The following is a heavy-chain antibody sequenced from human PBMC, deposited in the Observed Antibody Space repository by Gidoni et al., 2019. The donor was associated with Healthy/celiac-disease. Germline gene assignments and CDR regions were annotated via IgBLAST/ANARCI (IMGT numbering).Heavy chain of an antibody. Sequence: QVQLVESGGGVVQPGRSLRLSCAASGFTFSSYAMHWVRQAPGKGLEWVAVISYDGSNKYYADSVKGRFTISRDNSKNTLYLQMNSLRAEDTAVYYCARNFVVGGTKVRAAFDIWGQGTMVTVSS. CDR2: ISYDGSNK. J-gene: IGHJ3*02. D-gene: IGHD3-16*01. V-gene: IGHV3-30*04. CDR3: ARNFVVGGTKVRAAFDI. CDR1: GFTFSSYA.